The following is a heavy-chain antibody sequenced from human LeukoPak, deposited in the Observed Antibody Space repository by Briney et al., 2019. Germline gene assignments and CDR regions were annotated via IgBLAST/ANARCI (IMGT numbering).Heavy chain of an antibody. V-gene: IGHV6-1*01. CDR3: AREGSGWGDYYYYGMDV. CDR2: TYYRSKWYN. D-gene: IGHD6-19*01. J-gene: IGHJ6*02. CDR1: GDSVSSNSAA. Sequence: SQTPSLTCAISGDSVSSNSAAWNWIRQSPSRGLEWLGRTYYRSKWYNDYAVSVKSRITINPDTSKNQFSLQLNSVTPEDTAVYYCAREGSGWGDYYYYGMDVWDQGTTVTVSS.